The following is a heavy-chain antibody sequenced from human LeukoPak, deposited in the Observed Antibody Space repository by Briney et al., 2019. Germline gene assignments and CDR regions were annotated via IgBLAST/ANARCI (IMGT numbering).Heavy chain of an antibody. CDR3: ARDRRLGDSRYDY. D-gene: IGHD3-22*01. Sequence: SETLSLTCTVSGGSISSYYWSWIRQPPGKGLEWIGYIYYSGSTYYNPSLKSRVSISVDTSKNQFSLKLSSVTAADTAVYYCARDRRLGDSRYDYWGQGTLVTVSS. CDR2: IYYSGST. CDR1: GGSISSYY. J-gene: IGHJ4*02. V-gene: IGHV4-59*12.